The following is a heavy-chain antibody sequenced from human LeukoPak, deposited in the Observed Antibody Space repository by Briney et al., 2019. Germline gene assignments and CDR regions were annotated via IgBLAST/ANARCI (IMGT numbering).Heavy chain of an antibody. V-gene: IGHV1-46*01. CDR2: INPSGGST. Sequence: ASVKVSCKASGYTFTSYYMHWVRQAPGQGLEWMGIINPSGGSTSYAQKFQGRVTMTRDTSTGTVYMELSSLRSEDTAVYYCARDFGYYGSGSYSAYGMNVWGQGTTVTVSS. D-gene: IGHD3-10*01. CDR3: ARDFGYYGSGSYSAYGMNV. CDR1: GYTFTSYY. J-gene: IGHJ6*02.